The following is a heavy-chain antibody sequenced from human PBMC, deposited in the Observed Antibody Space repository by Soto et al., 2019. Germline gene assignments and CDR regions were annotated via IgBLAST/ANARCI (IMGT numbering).Heavy chain of an antibody. CDR3: ARGRTGTTSYFDY. CDR2: INPNTGGT. D-gene: IGHD1-1*01. Sequence: QVQLVQSGAEVKKPGASVKVSCKASGYTFTGYYLHWVRQAPGQGLEWMGWINPNTGGTNYAQKFQGRVTMTRDTSISTGYMELSRLRSDDTAVYYCARGRTGTTSYFDYWGQGNLVTVSS. CDR1: GYTFTGYY. V-gene: IGHV1-2*02. J-gene: IGHJ4*02.